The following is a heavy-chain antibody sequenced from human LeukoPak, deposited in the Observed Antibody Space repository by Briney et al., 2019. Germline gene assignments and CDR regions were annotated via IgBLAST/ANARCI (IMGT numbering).Heavy chain of an antibody. J-gene: IGHJ4*02. D-gene: IGHD3-22*01. CDR1: GFTFSSDA. CDR2: ISGSGGST. CDR3: AKVVYDSSGYYFYY. V-gene: IGHV3-23*01. Sequence: PGGSLRLSCAASGFTFSSDAMSWVRQAPGKGLEWVSAISGSGGSTYYADSVKGRFTISRDNSKNTLYLQMNSLRAEDTAVYYCAKVVYDSSGYYFYYWGQGTLVTVSS.